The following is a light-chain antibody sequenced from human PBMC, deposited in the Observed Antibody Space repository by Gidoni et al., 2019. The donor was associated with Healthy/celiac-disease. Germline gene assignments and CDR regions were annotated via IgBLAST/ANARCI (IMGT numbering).Light chain of an antibody. CDR1: PGISSY. CDR3: QQLNSYPRT. CDR2: AAS. J-gene: IGKJ1*01. V-gene: IGKV1-9*01. Sequence: IQLTQSPSFLSASVGDRVTITCRASPGISSYLAWYQQKPGKAPKLLIYAASTLQSGVPSRFSGSGSGTEFTLTISSLQPEDFATYYCQQLNSYPRTFGQXTKVEIK.